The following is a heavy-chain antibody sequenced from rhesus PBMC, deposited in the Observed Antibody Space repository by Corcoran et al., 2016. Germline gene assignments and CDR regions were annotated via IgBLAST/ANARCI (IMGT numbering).Heavy chain of an antibody. CDR1: GCSIGRNH. V-gene: IGHV4-173*01. J-gene: IGHJ4*01. Sequence: QLQLQESGPGLVKPSETLSLTCAVPGCSIGRNHWSLLRQPPGKGLEWIGRISGSGGSTDYNPSLKSRVTISTDTSKNQFSLNLRSVTAADTAIYYCTRTLGGSFDYWGQGVLVTVSS. CDR3: TRTLGGSFDY. CDR2: ISGSGGST. D-gene: IGHD5-42*01.